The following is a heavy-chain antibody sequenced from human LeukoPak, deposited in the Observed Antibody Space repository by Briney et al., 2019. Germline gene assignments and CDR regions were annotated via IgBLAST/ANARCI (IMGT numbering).Heavy chain of an antibody. J-gene: IGHJ4*02. D-gene: IGHD5-18*01. CDR1: GFTFSSYW. CDR2: IKQDGSEK. CDR3: AKDRFSDQVGDVDTAMVSPFDY. V-gene: IGHV3-7*03. Sequence: PGGSLRLSCAASGFTFSSYWMSWVRQAPGKGLEWVANIKQDGSEKYYVDSVKGRFTISRDNAKNSLYLQMNSLRAEDTALYYCAKDRFSDQVGDVDTAMVSPFDYWGQGTLVTVSS.